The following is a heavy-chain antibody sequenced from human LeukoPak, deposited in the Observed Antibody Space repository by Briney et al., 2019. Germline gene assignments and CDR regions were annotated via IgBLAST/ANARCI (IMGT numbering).Heavy chain of an antibody. D-gene: IGHD4-23*01. CDR1: VFRFPNYW. V-gene: IGHV5-51*01. J-gene: IGHJ4*02. Sequence: GESLKISCKASVFRFPNYWIAWVRQMPGEGLEWMGSIYPGDSDTRYNPSFQGHVTISADRPIKTAYLQWSSLKASDTAMYYCVRRGGGNTGGFYFDYWGQGSLVTVTS. CDR3: VRRGGGNTGGFYFDY. CDR2: IYPGDSDT.